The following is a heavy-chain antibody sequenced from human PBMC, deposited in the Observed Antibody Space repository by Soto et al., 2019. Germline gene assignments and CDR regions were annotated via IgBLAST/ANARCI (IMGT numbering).Heavy chain of an antibody. CDR3: ATSLKGYNCNYFDH. D-gene: IGHD1-20*01. CDR2: VFYTGFT. Sequence: SETLSLTCAVSGASISGSYYYWAWLRQSPGKGPEWIGSVFYTGFTSYNPSLESRVSVSVDTSKSQFSLKLSAVTAADTAVYYCATSLKGYNCNYFDHWGQGALVTVSS. J-gene: IGHJ4*02. V-gene: IGHV4-39*01. CDR1: GASISGSYYY.